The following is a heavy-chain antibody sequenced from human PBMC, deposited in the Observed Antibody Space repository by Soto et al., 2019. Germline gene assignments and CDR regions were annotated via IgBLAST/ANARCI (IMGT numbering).Heavy chain of an antibody. V-gene: IGHV1-18*01. CDR1: GYTFTSYG. CDR3: ARIAAAEDYYYGMDV. D-gene: IGHD6-13*01. Sequence: EASVKVSCKASGYTFTSYGISWVRQAPGQGLEWMGWISAYNGNTNYAQKLQGRVTMTTDTSTSTAYMELRSLRSDDTAVYYCARIAAAEDYYYGMDVWGQGTTVTVSS. CDR2: ISAYNGNT. J-gene: IGHJ6*02.